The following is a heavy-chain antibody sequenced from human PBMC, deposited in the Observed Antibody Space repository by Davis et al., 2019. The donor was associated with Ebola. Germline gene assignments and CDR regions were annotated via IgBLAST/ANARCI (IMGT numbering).Heavy chain of an antibody. J-gene: IGHJ3*02. CDR1: GFTFSSYS. CDR2: ISSSSSYI. Sequence: GESLKISCAASGFTFSSYSMNWVRQAPGKGLEWVSSISSSSSYIYYADSVKGRFTISRDNAKNSLYLQMNSLRAEDTAVYYCARVAHYNWNDVGAFDIWGQGTMVTVSS. D-gene: IGHD1-1*01. CDR3: ARVAHYNWNDVGAFDI. V-gene: IGHV3-21*01.